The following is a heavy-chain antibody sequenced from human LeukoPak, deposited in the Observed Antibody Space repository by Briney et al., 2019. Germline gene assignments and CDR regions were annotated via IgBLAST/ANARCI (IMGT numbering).Heavy chain of an antibody. V-gene: IGHV1-2*02. D-gene: IGHD1-1*01. J-gene: IGHJ4*02. CDR3: GRDRHWNQGNFDY. CDR1: GYTITGYY. CDR2: INPNNGGT. Sequence: ASVTVSCRAFGYTITGYYIHWVRQAPGQGLEWMGWINPNNGGTNSAQKFQGRVTMTRDTSIGTAYMELNRLTYDDTAVYYCGRDRHWNQGNFDYWGQGTLVTVSS.